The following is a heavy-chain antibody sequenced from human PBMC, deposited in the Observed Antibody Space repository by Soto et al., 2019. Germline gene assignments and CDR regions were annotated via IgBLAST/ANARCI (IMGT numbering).Heavy chain of an antibody. Sequence: QVQLVESGGGVVQPGRSLRLSCAASGFTFSSYGMHWVRQAPGKGLEWVAVIAYDGSNKYYADSVKGRFTISRDNSKNTLYLQMNSLRAEATAVYYCAKDGDILPAYYTPLPPFHYWGQGNLVTVSS. D-gene: IGHD3-9*01. V-gene: IGHV3-30*18. CDR1: GFTFSSYG. CDR3: AKDGDILPAYYTPLPPFHY. J-gene: IGHJ4*02. CDR2: IAYDGSNK.